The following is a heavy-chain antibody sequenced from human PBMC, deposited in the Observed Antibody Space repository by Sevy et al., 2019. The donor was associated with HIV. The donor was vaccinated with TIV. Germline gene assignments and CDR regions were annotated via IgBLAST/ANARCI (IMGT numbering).Heavy chain of an antibody. CDR2: TYYRSNWYK. Sequence: SQTLSLTCAISXDXXSSYXAAXNWIRQSPSRGLEWLGRTYYRSNWYKDYAVSVKSRITINPDTSKNQFTLQLNSVTPDDTAGXXXXXXVWVSSXXAFXXXXXGTLVTVSS. CDR3: XXXVWVSSXXAFXX. CDR1: XDXXSSYXAA. V-gene: IGHV6-1*01. D-gene: IGHD6-6*01. J-gene: IGHJ4*03.